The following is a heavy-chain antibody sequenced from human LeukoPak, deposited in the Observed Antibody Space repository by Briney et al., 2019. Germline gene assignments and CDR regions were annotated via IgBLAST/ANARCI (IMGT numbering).Heavy chain of an antibody. V-gene: IGHV4-59*01. CDR3: ARGFPKRLERYWYFDL. J-gene: IGHJ2*01. Sequence: SETLSLTCTVSGGSISSYYWSWIRQPPGKGLEWIGYIYYSGSTNYNPSLKSRVTISVDTSKNQFSLKLSSVTAAVTAVYYCARGFPKRLERYWYFDLWGRGTLVTVSS. D-gene: IGHD1-1*01. CDR2: IYYSGST. CDR1: GGSISSYY.